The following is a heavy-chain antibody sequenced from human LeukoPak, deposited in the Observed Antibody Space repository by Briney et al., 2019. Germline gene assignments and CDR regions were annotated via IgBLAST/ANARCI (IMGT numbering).Heavy chain of an antibody. CDR3: AREVAAAGYYYYYYMDV. V-gene: IGHV4-4*07. CDR1: GGSISSYY. CDR2: IYTSGST. D-gene: IGHD6-13*01. J-gene: IGHJ6*03. Sequence: SETLSLTCTVSGGSISSYYWSWIRQPAGEGLEWIGRIYTSGSTNYNPSLKSRVTISVDKSKNQFSLKLSSVTAADTAVYYCAREVAAAGYYYYYYMDVWGKGTTVTVSS.